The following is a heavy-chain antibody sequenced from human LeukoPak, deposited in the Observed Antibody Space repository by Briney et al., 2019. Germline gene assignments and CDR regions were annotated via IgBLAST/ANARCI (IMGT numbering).Heavy chain of an antibody. CDR3: AKVDYGDY. CDR1: GFTLSSYD. CDR2: ISGSAGST. V-gene: IGHV3-23*01. Sequence: PGGSLRLSCAASGFTLSSYDMNWVRQAPGKGLEWVSTISGSAGSTYYADSVKGRFTISRDNSKNTLYLQMNSLRTEDTAVYYCAKVDYGDYWGQGTLVTVSS. J-gene: IGHJ4*02.